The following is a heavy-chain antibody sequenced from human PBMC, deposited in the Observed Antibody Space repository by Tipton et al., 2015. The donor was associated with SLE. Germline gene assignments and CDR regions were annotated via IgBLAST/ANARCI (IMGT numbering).Heavy chain of an antibody. V-gene: IGHV4-39*02. CDR2: IYYRGST. J-gene: IGHJ3*02. D-gene: IGHD1-26*01. Sequence: TLSLTCAVYGGSITSSSYYWAWIRQSPGEGVEWIGEIYYRGSTNYNPSLQSRLTISGDTSKNHFSLNLTSVTAADTGMYYCTRVRVPPAPGWEAFDTWGQGTLVTVSS. CDR1: GGSITSSSYY. CDR3: TRVRVPPAPGWEAFDT.